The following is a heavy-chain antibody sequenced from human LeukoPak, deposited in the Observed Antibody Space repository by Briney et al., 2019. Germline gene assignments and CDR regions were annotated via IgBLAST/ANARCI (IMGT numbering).Heavy chain of an antibody. CDR3: ARGTAGDP. CDR2: IYYSGST. Sequence: SETLSLTCTASGGSISSYYWSWIRQPPGKGLEWIGYIYYSGSTNYNPSLKSRVTISVDTSKIQFSLKLSSVTAADAALYYCARGTAGDPWGQGPLVTVSS. D-gene: IGHD1-1*01. J-gene: IGHJ5*02. V-gene: IGHV4-59*01. CDR1: GGSISSYY.